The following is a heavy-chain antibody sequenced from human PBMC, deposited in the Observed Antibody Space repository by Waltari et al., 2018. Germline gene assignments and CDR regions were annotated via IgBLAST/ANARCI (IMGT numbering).Heavy chain of an antibody. V-gene: IGHV3-48*04. J-gene: IGHJ2*01. CDR2: VSGNSGYI. D-gene: IGHD3-10*01. CDR3: AGIRRGFWFFDL. CDR1: GMTFTTYS. Sequence: EVQLVESGGGLVQPGGSLRLSCAASGMTFTTYSMNWVRQAPGKGREWISYVSGNSGYIYYADSVRGRFTISRDNAKNSMYLQMNNLRADDTAVYYCAGIRRGFWFFDLWGRGTLVTVSS.